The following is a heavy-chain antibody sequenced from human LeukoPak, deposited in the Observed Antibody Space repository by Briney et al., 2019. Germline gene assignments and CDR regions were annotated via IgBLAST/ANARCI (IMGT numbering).Heavy chain of an antibody. V-gene: IGHV4-4*07. D-gene: IGHD2-21*02. CDR1: GFTFSDYY. CDR3: ARDRYVYCGGDCLDAFDI. Sequence: PGGSLRLSCAASGFTFSDYYMSWIRQPAGKGLEWIGRIHTSGSANYNPSLKSRVTMSVDTSKNQFSLKLNSVTAADTAVYYCARDRYVYCGGDCLDAFDIWGQGTMVTVSS. CDR2: IHTSGSA. J-gene: IGHJ3*02.